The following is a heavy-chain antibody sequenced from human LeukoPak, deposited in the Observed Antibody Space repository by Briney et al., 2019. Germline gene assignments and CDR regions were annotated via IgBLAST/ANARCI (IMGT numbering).Heavy chain of an antibody. D-gene: IGHD3-9*01. Sequence: SVKVSCKASGGTFSSYAISWVRQAPGQGLEWMGRIIPILGIANYAQKFQGRVTITADKSTSTAYMELSSLRSEDTAVYFCARVHATGYFSLDLGYWGQGTLVTVSS. CDR3: ARVHATGYFSLDLGY. CDR1: GGTFSSYA. CDR2: IIPILGIA. J-gene: IGHJ4*02. V-gene: IGHV1-69*04.